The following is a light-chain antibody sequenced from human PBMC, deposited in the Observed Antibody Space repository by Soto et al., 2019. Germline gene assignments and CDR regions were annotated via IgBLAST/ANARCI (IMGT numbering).Light chain of an antibody. J-gene: IGKJ4*01. Sequence: IVMTQSPATLSVSPGERATLSCRASQSVSSNLAWYQQKPGQAPRLLIYGASTGATGSPARFSGSGSGTEFTLNISSLQSEDFAVYYCQQYNNWPLTFGGGTKVDIK. CDR1: QSVSSN. CDR2: GAS. CDR3: QQYNNWPLT. V-gene: IGKV3-15*01.